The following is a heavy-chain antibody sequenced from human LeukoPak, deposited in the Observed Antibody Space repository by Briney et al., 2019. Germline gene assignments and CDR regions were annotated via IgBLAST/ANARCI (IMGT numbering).Heavy chain of an antibody. CDR1: GFTFSSYA. D-gene: IGHD3-22*01. J-gene: IGHJ4*02. CDR2: ISYDGSNK. Sequence: GRSLRLSCAASGFTFSSYAMHWVRQAPGKGLEWVAVISYDGSNKYYADSVKGRFTISRDNSKNTLYLQMNSLRAEGTAVYYCARGKVYYDSSGYSHGDYWGQGTLVTVSS. V-gene: IGHV3-30*04. CDR3: ARGKVYYDSSGYSHGDY.